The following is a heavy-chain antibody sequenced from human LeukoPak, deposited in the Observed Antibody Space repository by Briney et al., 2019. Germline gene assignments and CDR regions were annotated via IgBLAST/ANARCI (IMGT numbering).Heavy chain of an antibody. CDR2: IYWNDDK. J-gene: IGHJ4*02. Sequence: ESGPTLVKPTQTLTLTCTFSGFSLSTGGVGVGWIRQPPGKALEWLALIYWNDDKRYRPSLKTRLTITKDTSKNKVVLTMTNMDPVDTGTYFCAYGLDYGDYFDYWGQGTLVTVSS. CDR1: GFSLSTGGVG. V-gene: IGHV2-5*01. CDR3: AYGLDYGDYFDY. D-gene: IGHD4-17*01.